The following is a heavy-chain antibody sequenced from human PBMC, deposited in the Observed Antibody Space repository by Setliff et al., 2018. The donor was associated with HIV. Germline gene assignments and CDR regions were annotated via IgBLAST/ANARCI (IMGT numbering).Heavy chain of an antibody. D-gene: IGHD3-10*01. CDR3: ARDRHYYGSGSYGP. V-gene: IGHV4-4*07. CDR1: GGSFNNYH. Sequence: PSETLSLTCTVSGGSFNNYHWSWIRQPAGKGLEWIGRVYDSGATNYKPSLKSRVTMSIDKSNNQFSLYLTSVTAADTAIYYCARDRHYYGSGSYGPLGQVILVTVSS. J-gene: IGHJ5*02. CDR2: VYDSGAT.